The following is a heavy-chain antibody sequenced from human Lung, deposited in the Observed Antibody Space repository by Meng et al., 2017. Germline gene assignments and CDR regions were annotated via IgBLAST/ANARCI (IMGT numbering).Heavy chain of an antibody. CDR3: ASLLHSGNFDY. V-gene: IGHV4-39*07. CDR1: GGSISSGLYY. CDR2: ISYSGNT. D-gene: IGHD2-15*01. Sequence: QLLLPESGPGLVMPSETLSPPCTVAGGSISSGLYYWGWIRQPPGKGLEWIGIISYSGNTFYNPSLKSRVTISLDRSKNQFSLRLDSVTAADTAVYHCASLLHSGNFDYWGQGMLVTVSS. J-gene: IGHJ4*02.